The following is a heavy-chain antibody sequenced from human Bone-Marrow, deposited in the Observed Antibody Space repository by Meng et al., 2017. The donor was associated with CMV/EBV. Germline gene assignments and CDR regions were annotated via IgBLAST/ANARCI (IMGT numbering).Heavy chain of an antibody. CDR2: IYHSGST. J-gene: IGHJ4*02. V-gene: IGHV4-4*02. CDR3: ARETGDCSSTSCSFFDY. D-gene: IGHD2-2*01. Sequence: GSLRLSCAVSGGSISSSNWWSWVRQPPGKGLEWIGEIYHSGSTNYNPSLKSRVTISVDKSKNQFSLKLSSVTAADTAVYYCARETGDCSSTSCSFFDYWAREPWSPSPQ. CDR1: GGSISSSNW.